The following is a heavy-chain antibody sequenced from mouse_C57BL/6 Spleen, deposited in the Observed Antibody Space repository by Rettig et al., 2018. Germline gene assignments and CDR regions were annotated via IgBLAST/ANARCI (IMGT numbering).Heavy chain of an antibody. CDR3: ARDYYGSSWYFDV. Sequence: QQSGPVLVKPGASVKMSCKASGYTFTDYYMNWVKQSHGKSLEWIGVINPNNGGTSYNQKFKGKATLTVDKSSSTAYMELNSLTSEDSAVYYCARDYYGSSWYFDVWGTGTTVTVSS. J-gene: IGHJ1*03. D-gene: IGHD1-1*01. CDR1: GYTFTDYY. V-gene: IGHV1-19*01. CDR2: INPNNGGT.